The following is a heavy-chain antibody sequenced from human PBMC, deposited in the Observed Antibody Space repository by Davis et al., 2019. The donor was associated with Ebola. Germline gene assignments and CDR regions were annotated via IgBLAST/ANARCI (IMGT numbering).Heavy chain of an antibody. Sequence: KVSCKGSGYTFTTYWIGWVRQTPGQGLEWMGFIYPGDSDTRYSPSFQGQVTISADKSISTAYLQWSSLKASDTAMYYCARRGGWSGAFLDYWGQGTLVTVFS. V-gene: IGHV5-51*01. CDR2: IYPGDSDT. CDR3: ARRGGWSGAFLDY. D-gene: IGHD3-3*02. CDR1: GYTFTTYW. J-gene: IGHJ4*02.